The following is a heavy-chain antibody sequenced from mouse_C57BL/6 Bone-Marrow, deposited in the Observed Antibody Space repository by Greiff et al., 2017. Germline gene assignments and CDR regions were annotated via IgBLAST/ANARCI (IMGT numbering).Heavy chain of an antibody. V-gene: IGHV1-50*01. Sequence: QVQLQQPGAELVKPGASVKLSCKASGYTFTSYWMQWVKQRPGQGLEWIGEIDPSDSYTNYTQKFKGKSTLTVDTSSSTSYMQLSSLTSEDSAVYYCARSYYPHYWCQGTTLTVSS. CDR1: GYTFTSYW. J-gene: IGHJ2*01. CDR3: ARSYYPHY. D-gene: IGHD2-10*01. CDR2: IDPSDSYT.